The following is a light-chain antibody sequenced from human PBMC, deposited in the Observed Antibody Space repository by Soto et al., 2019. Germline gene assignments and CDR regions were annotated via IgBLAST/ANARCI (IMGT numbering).Light chain of an antibody. CDR1: SSHVGGHNH. Sequence: QSVLTQPASVSGSPGQSITISCTGSSSHVGGHNHVSWYQQHPGKAPKLIIYEVGNRPSGVSNRFSGSKSGNTASLTISGFQAEDEADYYCNSYTSSSTHVFGTGTKVTVL. V-gene: IGLV2-14*01. CDR2: EVG. J-gene: IGLJ1*01. CDR3: NSYTSSSTHV.